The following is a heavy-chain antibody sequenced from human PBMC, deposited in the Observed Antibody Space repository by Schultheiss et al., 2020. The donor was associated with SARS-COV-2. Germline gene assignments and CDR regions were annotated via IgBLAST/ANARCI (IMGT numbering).Heavy chain of an antibody. J-gene: IGHJ4*02. V-gene: IGHV1-3*01. Sequence: ASVKVSCKASGYTFTSYAMHWVRQAPGQRLEWMGWINAGNGNTKYSQKFQGRVTITRDTSASTAYMELSSLRSEDTAVYYCARLSGYDFGARNLGWGQGTLVTVSS. D-gene: IGHD5-12*01. CDR1: GYTFTSYA. CDR2: INAGNGNT. CDR3: ARLSGYDFGARNLG.